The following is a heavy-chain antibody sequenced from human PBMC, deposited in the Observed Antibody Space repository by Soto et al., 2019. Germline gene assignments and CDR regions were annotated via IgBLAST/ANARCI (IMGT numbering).Heavy chain of an antibody. CDR1: GYTFTSYY. J-gene: IGHJ4*02. CDR2: IFPSGDST. D-gene: IGHD1-26*01. CDR3: ARDWELGY. Sequence: QVHLVQSGAEVKRPGASVKVSCRASGYTFTSYYMNWVRQAPGQGLEWMGIIFPSGDSTNYAQKFRGRVTMTWDTSTTTVYMELSSLRSEDTAVYYCARDWELGYWGQGTLVTVSS. V-gene: IGHV1-46*03.